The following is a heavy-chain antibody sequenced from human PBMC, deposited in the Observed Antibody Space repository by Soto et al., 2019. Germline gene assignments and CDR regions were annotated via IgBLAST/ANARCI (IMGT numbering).Heavy chain of an antibody. Sequence: SETLSLTCTVSGGSISSSSYYWGWIRQPPGKGLEWIGSIYYSGSTYYNPSLKSRVTISVDTSKNQFSLKLSSVTAADTAVYYCASMYGDYVYYWGQGTLVTVS. J-gene: IGHJ4*02. V-gene: IGHV4-39*01. CDR2: IYYSGST. CDR3: ASMYGDYVYY. D-gene: IGHD4-17*01. CDR1: GGSISSSSYY.